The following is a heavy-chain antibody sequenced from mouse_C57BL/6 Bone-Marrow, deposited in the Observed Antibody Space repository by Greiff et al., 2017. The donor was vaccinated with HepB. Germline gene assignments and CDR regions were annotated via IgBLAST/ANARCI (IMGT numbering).Heavy chain of an antibody. D-gene: IGHD1-1*01. CDR3: ARWGSTHWYFDV. Sequence: QVQLQQSGAELVMPGASVKLSCKASGYTFTSYWMHWVKQRPGQGLEWIGEIDPSDSYTNYNQKFKGKSTLTVDKSSSTAYMQLSSLTSEDSAVYYCARWGSTHWYFDVWGTGTTVTVSS. J-gene: IGHJ1*03. V-gene: IGHV1-69*01. CDR1: GYTFTSYW. CDR2: IDPSDSYT.